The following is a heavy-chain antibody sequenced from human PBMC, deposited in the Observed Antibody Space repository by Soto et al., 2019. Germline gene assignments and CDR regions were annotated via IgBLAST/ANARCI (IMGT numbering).Heavy chain of an antibody. CDR3: AKDQIAVAGTRYYYYGMDV. D-gene: IGHD6-19*01. V-gene: IGHV4-4*02. CDR1: GGSISSSNW. Sequence: PSETLSLTCAVSGGSISSSNWWSWDRQPPGKGLEWIGEIYHSGSTNYNPSLKSRVTISVDKSKNQFSLKLSSVTAADTAVYYCAKDQIAVAGTRYYYYGMDVWGQGTTVTVSS. J-gene: IGHJ6*02. CDR2: IYHSGST.